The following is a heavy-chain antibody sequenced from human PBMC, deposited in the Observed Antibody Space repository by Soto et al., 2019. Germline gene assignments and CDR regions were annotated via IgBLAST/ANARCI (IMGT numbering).Heavy chain of an antibody. J-gene: IGHJ5*02. CDR1: GFTFSSYS. Sequence: GGSLRLSCAASGFTFSSYSMNWVRQAPGKGLEWVSYISSSSSTIYYADSVKGRFTISRDNAKNSLYLQMNSLRDEDTAVYYCARVFDEISLFLRTTGSPISRFDPWGQGTLVTVSS. V-gene: IGHV3-48*02. CDR2: ISSSSSTI. CDR3: ARVFDEISLFLRTTGSPISRFDP. D-gene: IGHD1-7*01.